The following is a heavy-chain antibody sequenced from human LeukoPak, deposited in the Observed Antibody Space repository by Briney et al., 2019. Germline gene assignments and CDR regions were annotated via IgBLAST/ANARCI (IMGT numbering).Heavy chain of an antibody. CDR3: ARAAVYYYGSGSPDAFDI. CDR1: GGSFSGYY. Sequence: SETLSLTCAVYGGSFSGYYWSWIRQPPGRGLEWIGEITHSGGTSYNSSLKSRVTISLDTSKNQFSLKLSSVTAADTAVYYCARAAVYYYGSGSPDAFDIWGQGTMVTVSS. V-gene: IGHV4-34*01. J-gene: IGHJ3*02. CDR2: ITHSGGT. D-gene: IGHD3-10*01.